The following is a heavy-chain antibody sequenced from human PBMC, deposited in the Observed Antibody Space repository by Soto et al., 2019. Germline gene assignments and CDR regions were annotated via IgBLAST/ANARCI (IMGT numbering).Heavy chain of an antibody. D-gene: IGHD2-15*01. CDR1: GFTFSSYA. J-gene: IGHJ4*02. CDR2: ISGSGGST. V-gene: IGHV3-23*01. Sequence: GGSLRLSCAASGFTFSSYAMSWVRQAPGKGLEWVSAISGSGGSTYYADSVKGRFTISRDNSKNTLYLQMNSLSAEDTAVYYCAKDRLGYCSGGSCYSVDYWGQGTLVTVSS. CDR3: AKDRLGYCSGGSCYSVDY.